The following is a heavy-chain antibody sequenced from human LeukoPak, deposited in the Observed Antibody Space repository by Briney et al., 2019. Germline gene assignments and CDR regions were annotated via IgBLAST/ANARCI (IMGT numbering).Heavy chain of an antibody. Sequence: GGSLRLSCAASGFIFSNYGMYWVRQAPGKGLEWVAAISASGSATSYADSVRGRFTISRDNSKSTTYLQMNSLRAEDTAVFYCAKDLYLRDFWSGYLDYWGQGIPVTVSS. J-gene: IGHJ4*02. D-gene: IGHD3-3*01. CDR2: ISASGSAT. CDR3: AKDLYLRDFWSGYLDY. V-gene: IGHV3-23*01. CDR1: GFIFSNYG.